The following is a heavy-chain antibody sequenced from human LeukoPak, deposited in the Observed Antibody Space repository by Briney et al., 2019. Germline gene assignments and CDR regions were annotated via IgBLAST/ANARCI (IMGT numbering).Heavy chain of an antibody. CDR1: GDSISSYY. CDR3: ARGPDYGDYETLDAYDI. Sequence: SETLSLTCTVSGDSISSYYWSWIRQPPGRGLEWIGYAYIYYSGNTNYNPSLKSRVTISVDTSKNQFSLKLSSVTAADTAVYYCARGPDYGDYETLDAYDIWGQGTMVTVSS. J-gene: IGHJ3*02. D-gene: IGHD4-17*01. V-gene: IGHV4-59*12. CDR2: AYIYYSGNT.